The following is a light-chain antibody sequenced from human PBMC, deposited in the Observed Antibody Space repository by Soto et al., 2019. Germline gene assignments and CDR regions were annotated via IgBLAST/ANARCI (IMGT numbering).Light chain of an antibody. CDR2: GAS. CDR3: QQFGSSPLFT. CDR1: QSVSSIY. J-gene: IGKJ3*01. V-gene: IGKV3-20*01. Sequence: EIVLMQSPGTLSLSPGERATLSCRASQSVSSIYLAWYQQKPGQAPRLLIYGASSRATGIPDRFSGSGSGTDFTLTISRLEPEDFAVYYCQQFGSSPLFTFGPGTKVDVK.